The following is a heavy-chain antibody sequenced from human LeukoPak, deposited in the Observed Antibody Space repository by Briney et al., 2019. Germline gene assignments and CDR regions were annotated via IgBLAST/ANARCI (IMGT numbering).Heavy chain of an antibody. V-gene: IGHV4-34*01. CDR3: ARGRNRGYSYGYLGAFDI. CDR1: GGSISSYY. CDR2: INHSGST. Sequence: SETLSLTCTVSGGSISSYYWSWIRQPPGKGLEWIGEINHSGSTNYNPSLKSRVTISVDTSKNQFSLKLSSVTAADTAVYYCARGRNRGYSYGYLGAFDIWGQGTMVTVSS. D-gene: IGHD5-18*01. J-gene: IGHJ3*02.